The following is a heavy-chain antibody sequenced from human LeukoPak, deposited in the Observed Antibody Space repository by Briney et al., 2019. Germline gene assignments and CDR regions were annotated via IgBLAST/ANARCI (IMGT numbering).Heavy chain of an antibody. J-gene: IGHJ4*02. CDR1: GGSISSGDYY. CDR3: ARASRTAARPSPLDY. V-gene: IGHV4-30-4*08. Sequence: SQTLSLTCTVSGGSISSGDYYWSWIRQPPGKGLEWIGYIYYSGSTYYNPSLKSRVTISVDTSKNQFSLKLSSVTAADTAVYYCARASRTAARPSPLDYWGQGTLVPVSS. D-gene: IGHD6-6*01. CDR2: IYYSGST.